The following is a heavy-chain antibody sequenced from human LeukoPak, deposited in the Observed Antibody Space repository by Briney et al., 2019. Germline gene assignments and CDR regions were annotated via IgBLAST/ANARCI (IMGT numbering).Heavy chain of an antibody. Sequence: SETLSLTCTVSGVSISSGDYYWNWIRQSPGKGLEWIGYIHYSGSTSYNPSLTSRITMSVDTSKNEFSLKVMSVAAADTAVYYCAREENYGGHSVVQHWGQGTLVTVSS. V-gene: IGHV4-30-4*01. CDR2: IHYSGST. CDR1: GVSISSGDYY. J-gene: IGHJ1*01. CDR3: AREENYGGHSVVQH. D-gene: IGHD4-23*01.